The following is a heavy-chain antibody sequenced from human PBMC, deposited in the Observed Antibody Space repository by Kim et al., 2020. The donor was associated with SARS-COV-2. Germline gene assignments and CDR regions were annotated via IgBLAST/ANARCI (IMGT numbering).Heavy chain of an antibody. V-gene: IGHV3-30*18. J-gene: IGHJ6*02. CDR3: AKESGSGSYYAWTYYYNGMDV. CDR2: ISYDGSNK. D-gene: IGHD3-10*01. CDR1: GFTFSSYG. Sequence: GGSRRLSCAASGFTFSSYGMHWVRQAPGKGLEWVAVISYDGSNKYYADSVKGRFTISIDNSKNTLNLQMNSLRAEDTAVYYCAKESGSGSYYAWTYYYNGMDVWGQGTTVTVSS.